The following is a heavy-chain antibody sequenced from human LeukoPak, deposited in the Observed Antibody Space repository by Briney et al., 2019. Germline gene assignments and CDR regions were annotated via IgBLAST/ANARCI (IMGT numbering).Heavy chain of an antibody. CDR3: ARANALYCSSTSCLFDY. V-gene: IGHV1-2*04. D-gene: IGHD2-2*01. Sequence: ASVKVSCKASGYTFTGYYMHWVRQAPGQGLEWMGWSNPNSGGTYSAQKFQGWVTMTRDTSISTAYMELSRLTSDDTAVYYCARANALYCSSTSCLFDYWGQGTLVTVSS. J-gene: IGHJ4*02. CDR1: GYTFTGYY. CDR2: SNPNSGGT.